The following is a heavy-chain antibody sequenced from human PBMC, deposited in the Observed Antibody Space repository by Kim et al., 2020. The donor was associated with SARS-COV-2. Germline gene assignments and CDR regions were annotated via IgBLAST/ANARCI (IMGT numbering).Heavy chain of an antibody. CDR2: ISYDGSNK. V-gene: IGHV3-30-3*01. D-gene: IGHD2-15*01. CDR1: GFTFSSYA. Sequence: GGSLRLSCAASGFTFSSYAMHWVRQAPGKGLEWVAVISYDGSNKYYADSVKGRFTISRDNSKNTLYLQMNSLRAEDTAVYYCARGTPYCSGGSCYSFYFQHWGQGTLVTVSS. CDR3: ARGTPYCSGGSCYSFYFQH. J-gene: IGHJ1*01.